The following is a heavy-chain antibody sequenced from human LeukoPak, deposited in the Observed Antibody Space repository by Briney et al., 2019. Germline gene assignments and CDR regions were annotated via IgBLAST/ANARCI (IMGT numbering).Heavy chain of an antibody. CDR3: ARLRVTYFYGSGCYYVPSDYYAMDV. V-gene: IGHV5-51*01. J-gene: IGHJ6*02. Sequence: GESLKISCQGSGYTFISYWIGWVRQMPGKGLEWMGIVHPGDSKTRYNPSFQGQVTISADKSINTAYLQWTSLRASDTAMYYCARLRVTYFYGSGCYYVPSDYYAMDVWGQGTTVIVSS. CDR1: GYTFISYW. D-gene: IGHD3-10*01. CDR2: VHPGDSKT.